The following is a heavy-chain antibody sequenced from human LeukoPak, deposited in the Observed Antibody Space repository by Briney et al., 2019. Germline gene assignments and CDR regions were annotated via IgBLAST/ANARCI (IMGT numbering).Heavy chain of an antibody. CDR3: ACGGSGSPFDY. Sequence: GGSLRLSCAASGFTFSSYGMSWVRQAPGKELEWVSVILSRGGSTFYADTVKGRFTISRDNSKNTLSLQMSSLRAEDTAVYYCACGGSGSPFDYWGQGTLVTVSS. V-gene: IGHV3-23*01. CDR2: ILSRGGST. D-gene: IGHD3-10*01. J-gene: IGHJ4*02. CDR1: GFTFSSYG.